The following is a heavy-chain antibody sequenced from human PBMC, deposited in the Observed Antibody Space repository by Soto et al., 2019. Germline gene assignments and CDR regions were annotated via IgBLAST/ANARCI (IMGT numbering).Heavy chain of an antibody. CDR1: GFTFSSYS. J-gene: IGHJ3*02. CDR3: ARERATMIVVVHDAFDI. Sequence: EVQLVESGGGLVKPGGSLRLSCAASGFTFSSYSMNWVRQAPGKGLEWVSSISSSSSYIYYADSVKGRFTISRDNAKNSLYLQMNSLRAEDTAVYYCARERATMIVVVHDAFDIWGQGTMVTVSS. CDR2: ISSSSSYI. V-gene: IGHV3-21*01. D-gene: IGHD3-22*01.